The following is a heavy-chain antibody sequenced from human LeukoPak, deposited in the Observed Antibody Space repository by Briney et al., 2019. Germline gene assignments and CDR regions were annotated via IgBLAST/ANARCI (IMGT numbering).Heavy chain of an antibody. J-gene: IGHJ4*02. CDR3: ARRGGYSSSRPCYFDY. Sequence: SETLSLTCAVYGGSFSGYYWSWIRQPPGKGLEWIGEINHSGSTNYNPSLKSRVTISVDTSKNQFSLKLSSVTAADTAVYYCARRGGYSSSRPCYFDYWGQGTLVTVSS. CDR2: INHSGST. V-gene: IGHV4-34*01. CDR1: GGSFSGYY. D-gene: IGHD6-13*01.